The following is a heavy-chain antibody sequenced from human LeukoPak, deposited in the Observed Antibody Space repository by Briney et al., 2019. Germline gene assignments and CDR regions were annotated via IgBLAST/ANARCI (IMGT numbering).Heavy chain of an antibody. CDR3: ARADGLSSSSNWFDP. V-gene: IGHV3-21*01. D-gene: IGHD6-13*01. CDR1: GFTFSSYS. CDR2: ISSSSSYI. J-gene: IGHJ5*02. Sequence: GGSLRLSCAASGFTFSSYSMNWVRQAPGKGLEWVSSISSSSSYIYYADSVKGRFTISRDNAKNSLYLQMNSLRAEDTAVYYCARADGLSSSSNWFDPWGQGTLVTVSS.